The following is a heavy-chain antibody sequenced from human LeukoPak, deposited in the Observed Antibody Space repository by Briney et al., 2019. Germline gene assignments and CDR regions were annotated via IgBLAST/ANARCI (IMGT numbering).Heavy chain of an antibody. CDR2: INPSGGST. J-gene: IGHJ5*02. V-gene: IGHV1-46*01. D-gene: IGHD6-13*01. CDR1: GYTFTSYY. CDR3: AREGSSSWYVSIHDWFDP. Sequence: ASVKVSCKASGYTFTSYYMHWVRQAPGQGLEWMGIINPSGGSTSYAQKFQGRVTMTRDTSTSTVYMELSSLRSEDTAVYYCAREGSSSWYVSIHDWFDPWGQGTLVTVSS.